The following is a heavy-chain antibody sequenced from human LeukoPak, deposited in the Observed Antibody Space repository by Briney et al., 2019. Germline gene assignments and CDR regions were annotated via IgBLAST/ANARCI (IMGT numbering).Heavy chain of an antibody. D-gene: IGHD5-24*01. CDR1: GGTFSYYS. CDR2: IIPVFNTT. CDR3: ARDRGGYNFGDAFDI. V-gene: IGHV1-69*13. Sequence: RASVKVSCKASGGTFSYYSITWVRLAPGQGFEWMGGIIPVFNTTDYAQKFQGRVTITADGSTNTAYMELSSLRSEDTAFYYCARDRGGYNFGDAFDIWGQGTMVTASS. J-gene: IGHJ3*02.